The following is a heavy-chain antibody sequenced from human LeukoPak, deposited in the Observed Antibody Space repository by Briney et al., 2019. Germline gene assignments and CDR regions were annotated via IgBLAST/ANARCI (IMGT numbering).Heavy chain of an antibody. J-gene: IGHJ4*02. CDR2: IIPIFGTA. Sequence: SVKVSCKASGGTFSSYAISWVRQAPGQGLEWMGGIIPIFGTANYAQKFQGRVTITADKSTSTAYMELSSLGSEDTAVYYCARDLGRTNILTGYYLDYWGQGTLVTVSS. D-gene: IGHD3-9*01. CDR3: ARDLGRTNILTGYYLDY. V-gene: IGHV1-69*06. CDR1: GGTFSSYA.